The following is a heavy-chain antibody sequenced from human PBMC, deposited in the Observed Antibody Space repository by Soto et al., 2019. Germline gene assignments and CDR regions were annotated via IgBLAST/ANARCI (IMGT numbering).Heavy chain of an antibody. Sequence: GGSLRLSCAASGFTFSSYWMSWVRQAPGKGLEWVANIKQDGSEKYYVDSVKGRFTISRDNAKNSLYLQMNSLRAEDTVVYYCARRRSGYSYGYRYYFDYWGQGTLVTVSS. D-gene: IGHD5-18*01. J-gene: IGHJ4*02. CDR3: ARRRSGYSYGYRYYFDY. V-gene: IGHV3-7*03. CDR2: IKQDGSEK. CDR1: GFTFSSYW.